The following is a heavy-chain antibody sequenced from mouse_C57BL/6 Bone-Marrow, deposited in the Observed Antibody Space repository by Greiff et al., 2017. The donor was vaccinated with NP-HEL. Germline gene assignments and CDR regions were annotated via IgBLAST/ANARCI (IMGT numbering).Heavy chain of an antibody. Sequence: VQLQQSGAELVKPGASVKLSCTASGFNIKDYYMHWVKQRTEQGLEWIGRIDPEDGETKYAPKFQGQATITADTSSNTAYRQLSSLTSDDTAVDYCAYGGSSGEYYFDYWGQGTTLTVSS. V-gene: IGHV14-2*01. D-gene: IGHD1-1*01. J-gene: IGHJ2*01. CDR3: AYGGSSGEYYFDY. CDR1: GFNIKDYY. CDR2: IDPEDGET.